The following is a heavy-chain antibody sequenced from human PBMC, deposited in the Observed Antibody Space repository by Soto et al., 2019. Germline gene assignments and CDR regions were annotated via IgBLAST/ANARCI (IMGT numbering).Heavy chain of an antibody. J-gene: IGHJ3*02. D-gene: IGHD3-22*01. V-gene: IGHV1-2*02. CDR2: INPNSGGT. CDR3: ARPAKYYYDSSDAFDI. Sequence: ASVKVSCKASGYTFTCYYMHWVRQAPGQGLEWMGWINPNSGGTNYAQKFQGRVTMTRDTSISTAYMELSRLRSDDTAVYYCARPAKYYYDSSDAFDIWAKGQWSPSPQ. CDR1: GYTFTCYY.